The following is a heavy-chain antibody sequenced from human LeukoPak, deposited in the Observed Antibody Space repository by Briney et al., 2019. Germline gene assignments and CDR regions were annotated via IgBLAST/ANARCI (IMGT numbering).Heavy chain of an antibody. D-gene: IGHD3-16*02. Sequence: QPGGSLGLSCAASGFTFTSYSMNWVRQAPGKGLEWVSTISGGGGSTYYADSVKGRFTISRDNSKNTLYLQVNSLRAEDTAVYYCAKSPVVITFGGVIVFFDYWGQGTLVTVSS. V-gene: IGHV3-23*01. J-gene: IGHJ4*02. CDR2: ISGGGGST. CDR1: GFTFTSYS. CDR3: AKSPVVITFGGVIVFFDY.